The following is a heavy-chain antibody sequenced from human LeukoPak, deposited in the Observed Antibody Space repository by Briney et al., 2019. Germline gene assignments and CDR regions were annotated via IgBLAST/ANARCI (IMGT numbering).Heavy chain of an antibody. Sequence: GGSLRLSCAASGFTFSSYSMNWVRQAPGKGLEWVSSISSSSSYIYYADSVKGRFTISRDNAKNSLYLQMNSLRAEDTAVYYCARATVGIVGATRRAYYYYYYMDVWGKGTTVTVSS. CDR1: GFTFSSYS. V-gene: IGHV3-21*01. D-gene: IGHD1-26*01. CDR2: ISSSSSYI. CDR3: ARATVGIVGATRRAYYYYYYMDV. J-gene: IGHJ6*03.